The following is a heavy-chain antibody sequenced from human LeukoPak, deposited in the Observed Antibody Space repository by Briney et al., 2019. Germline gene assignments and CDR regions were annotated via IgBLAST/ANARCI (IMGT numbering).Heavy chain of an antibody. CDR3: VRWYGGSGLENYYYYMDV. D-gene: IGHD3-10*01. V-gene: IGHV3-23*01. J-gene: IGHJ6*03. Sequence: ETLSLTCAVYGGSFSGYYWSWVRQAPGKGLEWVSAISGSGGSTYYADSVKGRFTISRDNSKNTLYLQMNSLRAEDTAVYYCVRWYGGSGLENYYYYMDVWGKGTTVTISS. CDR2: ISGSGGST. CDR1: GGSFSGYY.